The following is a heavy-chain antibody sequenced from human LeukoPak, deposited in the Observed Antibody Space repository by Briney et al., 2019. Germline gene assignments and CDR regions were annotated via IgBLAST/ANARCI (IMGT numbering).Heavy chain of an antibody. J-gene: IGHJ5*02. CDR1: GGSISSYY. D-gene: IGHD6-19*01. V-gene: IGHV4-4*07. CDR3: AREKGIAVAGTLSDWFDP. CDR2: IYTSGST. Sequence: PSETLSLTCTVSGGSISSYYGSWLRQPAGKGLEWIGRIYTSGSTNYNPSLKSRVTISVDTSKNQFSLKLSSVTAADTAVYYCAREKGIAVAGTLSDWFDPWGQGTLVTVSS.